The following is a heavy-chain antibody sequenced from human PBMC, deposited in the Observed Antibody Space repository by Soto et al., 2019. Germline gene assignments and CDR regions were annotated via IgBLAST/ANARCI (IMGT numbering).Heavy chain of an antibody. Sequence: PGESLKISCKGSGYSFTSYWIGWVRQMPGKGLEWMGIIYPGDSDTRYSPSFQGQVTISADKSISTAYLQWSSLKASDTAMYYCARGLDSSGYPPPLFDYWGQGTLVTVSS. J-gene: IGHJ4*02. CDR1: GYSFTSYW. V-gene: IGHV5-51*01. D-gene: IGHD3-22*01. CDR3: ARGLDSSGYPPPLFDY. CDR2: IYPGDSDT.